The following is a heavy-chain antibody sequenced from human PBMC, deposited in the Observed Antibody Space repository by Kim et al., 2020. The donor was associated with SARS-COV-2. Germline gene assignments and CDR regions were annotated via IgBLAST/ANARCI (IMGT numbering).Heavy chain of an antibody. CDR2: INGDGSST. Sequence: GGSLRLSCAASGFTFSSYWMHWVRQGPGKGLVWVSRINGDGSSTSYADSVKGRFTISRDDAKNTLYLQMNSMRTEDTAVYYCARGAYCSGGSCYPWGGPDWGQGTLVTVSS. CDR1: GFTFSSYW. V-gene: IGHV3-74*01. CDR3: ARGAYCSGGSCYPWGGPD. J-gene: IGHJ4*02. D-gene: IGHD2-15*01.